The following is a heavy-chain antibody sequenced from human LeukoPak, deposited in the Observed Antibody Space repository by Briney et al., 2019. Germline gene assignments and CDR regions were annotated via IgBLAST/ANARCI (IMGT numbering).Heavy chain of an antibody. CDR3: ARVVWGKYSSGWYFDY. J-gene: IGHJ4*02. Sequence: GASVKVSCKASGYTFTSYGISWVRQAPGQGLEWMGWISAYNGNTNYAQKLQGRVTMTTDTSTSTAYMELRSLRSDDTAVYYCARVVWGKYSSGWYFDYWGQGTLVTVSS. V-gene: IGHV1-18*01. D-gene: IGHD6-19*01. CDR2: ISAYNGNT. CDR1: GYTFTSYG.